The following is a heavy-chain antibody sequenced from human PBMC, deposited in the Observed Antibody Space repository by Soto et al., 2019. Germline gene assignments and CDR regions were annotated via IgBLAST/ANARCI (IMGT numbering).Heavy chain of an antibody. Sequence: GGSLRLSCAASGFTFSSYAMHWVRQAPGKGLEWVAVISYDGSNKYYADSVKGRFTISRDNSKNTLYLQMNSLRAEDTAVYYCAGLDGVGYYYYGMDVWGQGTTVTVSS. V-gene: IGHV3-30-3*01. CDR2: ISYDGSNK. CDR3: AGLDGVGYYYYGMDV. J-gene: IGHJ6*02. D-gene: IGHD1-1*01. CDR1: GFTFSSYA.